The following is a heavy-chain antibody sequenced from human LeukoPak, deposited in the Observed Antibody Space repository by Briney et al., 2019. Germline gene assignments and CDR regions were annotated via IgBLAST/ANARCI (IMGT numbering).Heavy chain of an antibody. D-gene: IGHD3-16*02. J-gene: IGHJ6*03. Sequence: ASVKVSCKASGYTFTGYYMHWVRQAPGQGLEWMGRINPNSGGTNYAQKFQGRVTMTRDTSISTAYMELSRLRSDDTAVYYCARQQPEIMTTFGGVIVPHMDVWGKGTTVTVSS. V-gene: IGHV1-2*06. CDR3: ARQQPEIMTTFGGVIVPHMDV. CDR1: GYTFTGYY. CDR2: INPNSGGT.